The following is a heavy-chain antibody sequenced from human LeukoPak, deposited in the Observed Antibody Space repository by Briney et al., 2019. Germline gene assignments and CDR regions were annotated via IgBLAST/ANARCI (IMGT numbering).Heavy chain of an antibody. CDR3: AREGPGSGSYSSDPRYYYYYYMDV. D-gene: IGHD3-10*01. Sequence: ASVKVSCKASGYTFTGHYMHWVRQAPGQGLEWMGWINPNSGGTNYAQKFQGRVTMTRDTSISTAYMELSRLRSDDTAVYYCAREGPGSGSYSSDPRYYYYYYMDVWGKGTTVTVSS. CDR1: GYTFTGHY. V-gene: IGHV1-2*02. CDR2: INPNSGGT. J-gene: IGHJ6*03.